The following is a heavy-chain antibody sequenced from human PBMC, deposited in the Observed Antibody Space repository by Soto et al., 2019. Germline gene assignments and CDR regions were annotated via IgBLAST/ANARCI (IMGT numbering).Heavy chain of an antibody. CDR3: ARYQEAAAFND. CDR2: MTPSGYI. D-gene: IGHD6-25*01. J-gene: IGHJ4*02. V-gene: IGHV1-8*01. CDR1: GFPFTSLD. Sequence: QVQLVQSGAEVRKPGASVKVSCKASGFPFTSLDINWVRQAPGQGLEWVGYMTPSGYIGFAQKFRGRVSMTRDASTSTVSMELSSLRSDDTAVYYRARYQEAAAFNDWGQGTLVTVSS.